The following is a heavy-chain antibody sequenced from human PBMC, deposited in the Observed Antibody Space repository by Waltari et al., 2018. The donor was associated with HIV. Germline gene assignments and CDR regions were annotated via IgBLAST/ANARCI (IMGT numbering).Heavy chain of an antibody. CDR1: GGSISSYY. CDR2: IYTSGST. J-gene: IGHJ6*02. CDR3: ARDDGLPYDSSARPLLSYYGMDV. V-gene: IGHV4-4*07. D-gene: IGHD3-22*01. Sequence: QVQLQESGPGLVKPSETLSLTCTVSGGSISSYYWSWIRQPAGKGLEWFGRIYTSGSTNYNPSLKSRVTMSVDTSKNQFSLKLSSVTAADTAVYYCARDDGLPYDSSARPLLSYYGMDVWGQGTTVTVSS.